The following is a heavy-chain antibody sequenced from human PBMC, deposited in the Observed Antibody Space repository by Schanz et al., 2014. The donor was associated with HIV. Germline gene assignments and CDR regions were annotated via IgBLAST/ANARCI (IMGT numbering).Heavy chain of an antibody. Sequence: VQLVESGGGLVEPGGSLRLSCVVSGFTFSSYNMIWVRQAPGKGLEWVSTITGSGGHTYYAASVKGRFTISRDNSKNTLYLQMNSLRAEDTAVYYCASPLLYDSLDVWGQGTTVTVSS. V-gene: IGHV3-23*04. D-gene: IGHD3-22*01. CDR3: ASPLLYDSLDV. J-gene: IGHJ6*02. CDR2: ITGSGGHT. CDR1: GFTFSSYN.